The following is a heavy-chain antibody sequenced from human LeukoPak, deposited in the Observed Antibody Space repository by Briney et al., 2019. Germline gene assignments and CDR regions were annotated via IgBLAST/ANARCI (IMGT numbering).Heavy chain of an antibody. V-gene: IGHV3-48*03. D-gene: IGHD2-2*01. CDR2: ISSSGSTI. Sequence: PGGPLRLSCAASGFTFSSYEMNWVRQAPGKGLEWVSYISSSGSTIYYADSVKGRFTISRDNAKNSLYLQMNSLRAEDTAVYYCARALSLSRVGVVVPAVDAFDIWGQGTTVTVSS. J-gene: IGHJ3*02. CDR1: GFTFSSYE. CDR3: ARALSLSRVGVVVPAVDAFDI.